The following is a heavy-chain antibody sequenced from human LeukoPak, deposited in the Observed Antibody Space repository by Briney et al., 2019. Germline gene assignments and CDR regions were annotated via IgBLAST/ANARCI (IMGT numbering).Heavy chain of an antibody. Sequence: ASVKVSCKASGYTFTGYYMHWVRQAPGQGLEWMGIINPSGGSTSYAQKFQGRVTMTRDTSTSTVYMELSSLRSEDTAVYYCAREGCSSTSCSDNWFDPWGQGTLVTVSS. CDR1: GYTFTGYY. D-gene: IGHD2-2*01. V-gene: IGHV1-46*01. J-gene: IGHJ5*02. CDR3: AREGCSSTSCSDNWFDP. CDR2: INPSGGST.